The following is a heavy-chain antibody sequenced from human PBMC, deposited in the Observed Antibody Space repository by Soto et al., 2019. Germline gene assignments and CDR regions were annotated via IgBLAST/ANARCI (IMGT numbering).Heavy chain of an antibody. CDR1: GGSISSYY. CDR2: IYYSGST. Sequence: SSETLSLTCTVSGGSISSYYWSWIRQPPGKGLEWIGYIYYSGSTNYNPSLKSRVTISVDTSKNQFSLKLSSVTAADTAVYYCARAGYSLFFDYWGQGTLVTV. D-gene: IGHD5-18*01. J-gene: IGHJ4*02. CDR3: ARAGYSLFFDY. V-gene: IGHV4-59*01.